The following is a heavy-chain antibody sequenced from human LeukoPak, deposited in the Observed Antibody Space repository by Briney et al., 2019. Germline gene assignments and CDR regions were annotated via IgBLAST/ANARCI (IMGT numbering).Heavy chain of an antibody. Sequence: SETLSLTCTVSGGSISSSSYYWGWIRQPPGKGLEWIGSIYYSGSTYYNPSLKSRVTISVDTSKNQFSLKLSSVTAADTAVYYCARGITMVRGQFDPWGQGTLVTVSS. CDR2: IYYSGST. CDR1: GGSISSSSYY. D-gene: IGHD3-10*01. V-gene: IGHV4-39*07. CDR3: ARGITMVRGQFDP. J-gene: IGHJ5*02.